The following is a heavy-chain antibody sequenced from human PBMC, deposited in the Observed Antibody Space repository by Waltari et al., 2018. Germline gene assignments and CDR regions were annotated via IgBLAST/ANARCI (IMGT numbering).Heavy chain of an antibody. D-gene: IGHD1-26*01. CDR1: GFPFGTFG. V-gene: IGHV3-30*02. J-gene: IGHJ4*02. CDR2: IRYDGINK. Sequence: QVQLVESGGGVVQPGGSLRLSCAASGFPFGTFGMHWVRKAPGKGLEWVAFIRYDGINKYYGDSVKGRFTISKDNSKNTLYLQMNSLRAEDTAVYYCAKDDSGPSPGLDYWGQGTLVTVSS. CDR3: AKDDSGPSPGLDY.